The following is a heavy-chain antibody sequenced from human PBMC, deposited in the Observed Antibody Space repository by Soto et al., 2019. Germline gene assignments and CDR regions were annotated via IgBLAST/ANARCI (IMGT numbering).Heavy chain of an antibody. J-gene: IGHJ3*02. CDR1: GFICSSYD. Sequence: VGSLRLSCAVSGFICSSYDMSWVRQAPGKGLEWVSTILVGGSTHYEDSVKGRFTISRDTSKNTVYLQMNSLTAGDMAVYYCAKATATGGGAFEIYGQGTMVTVSS. CDR2: ILVGGST. V-gene: IGHV3-23*01. D-gene: IGHD2-8*02. CDR3: AKATATGGGAFEI.